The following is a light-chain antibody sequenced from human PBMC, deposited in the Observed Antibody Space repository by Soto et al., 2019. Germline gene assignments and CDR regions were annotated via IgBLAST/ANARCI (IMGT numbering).Light chain of an antibody. CDR3: GTWDTSLSVWM. CDR2: DND. V-gene: IGLV1-51*01. J-gene: IGLJ3*02. Sequence: QSVLTQSPSVSAAPGQRVTISCSGSGSNIGNNYVSWYQKLPGTAPKPLIHDNDQRPSGIPDRFSGSKSGTSATLGITGLQTGDEADYYCGTWDTSLSVWMFGGGTKVTVL. CDR1: GSNIGNNY.